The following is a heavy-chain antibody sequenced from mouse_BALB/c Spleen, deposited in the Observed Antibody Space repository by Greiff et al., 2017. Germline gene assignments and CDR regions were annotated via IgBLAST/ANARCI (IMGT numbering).Heavy chain of an antibody. J-gene: IGHJ3*01. CDR1: GYTFTSYV. D-gene: IGHD2-1*01. CDR2: INPYNDGT. Sequence: EVQLQESGAELVRPGTSVKMSCKASGYTFTSYVMHWVKQKPGQGLEWIGYINPYNDGTKYNEKFKGKATLTSDKSSSTAYMELSSLTSEDSAVYYCAREGGNYWAYWGQGTLVTVSA. CDR3: AREGGNYWAY. V-gene: IGHV1-14*01.